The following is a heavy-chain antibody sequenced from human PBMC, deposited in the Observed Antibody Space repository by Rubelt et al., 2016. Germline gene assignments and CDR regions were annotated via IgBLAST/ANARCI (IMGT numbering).Heavy chain of an antibody. D-gene: IGHD6-13*01. CDR3: VRISSSWYAPFDY. Sequence: QLQLQESGPGLVKPSETLSLTCTVSGGSISSSSYYWGWIRQPPGKGLEWIGTIYYSGSTFYNPSLKSRVTISVDTSTNHFSLKLRSVTAADTAVYYCVRISSSWYAPFDYWGQGNLVTVSS. CDR2: IYYSGST. J-gene: IGHJ4*02. CDR1: GGSISSSSYY. V-gene: IGHV4-39*02.